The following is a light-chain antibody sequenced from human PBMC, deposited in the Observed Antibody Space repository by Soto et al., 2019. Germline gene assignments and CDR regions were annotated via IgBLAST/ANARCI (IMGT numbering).Light chain of an antibody. V-gene: IGKV4-1*01. CDR3: QEYYTPLFA. Sequence: DIVMTQSPDSLAVSLGERATINCKSSQSVLHSPNNKNYLAWYQQKPGQPPKLIIYWASTRESGVPDRFSGSGSGTDFTLTISSLQAEDVAVYYCQEYYTPLFACGGGTKVEIK. J-gene: IGKJ4*01. CDR2: WAS. CDR1: QSVLHSPNNKNY.